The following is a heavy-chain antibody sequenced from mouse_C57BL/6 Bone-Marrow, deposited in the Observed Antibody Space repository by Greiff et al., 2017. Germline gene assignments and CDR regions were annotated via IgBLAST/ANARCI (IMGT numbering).Heavy chain of an antibody. CDR1: GFTFSDYG. V-gene: IGHV5-17*01. Sequence: DVQLQESGGGLVKPGGSLKLSCAASGFTFSDYGMHWVRQAPEKGLEWVAYISSGSSTIYYADTVKGRFTISRDNAKNTLFLQMTSLRSEDTAMYYCARANYYGSSSYAMDYWGQGTSVTVSS. D-gene: IGHD1-1*01. CDR2: ISSGSSTI. CDR3: ARANYYGSSSYAMDY. J-gene: IGHJ4*01.